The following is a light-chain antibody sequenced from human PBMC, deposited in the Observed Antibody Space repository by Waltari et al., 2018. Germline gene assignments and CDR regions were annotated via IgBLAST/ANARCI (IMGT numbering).Light chain of an antibody. Sequence: DIQMTQSPSSLSASVGDRVTITCRARQSIGRKLNWYQQKPGKAPNLLVYAASTLQSGTPSRFSGSASGTDFTLTISSLQPEDIATFSCQESYSTLYTFGQGTKVEIK. CDR1: QSIGRK. J-gene: IGKJ2*01. CDR3: QESYSTLYT. CDR2: AAS. V-gene: IGKV1-39*01.